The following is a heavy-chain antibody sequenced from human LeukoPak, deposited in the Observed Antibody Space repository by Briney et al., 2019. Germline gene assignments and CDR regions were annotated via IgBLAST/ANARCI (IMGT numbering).Heavy chain of an antibody. V-gene: IGHV4-61*05. Sequence: SETLSLTCTVSGGSISSSSYYWGWIRQPPGKGLEWIGYIYYSGSTNYNPSLKSRVTISVDTSKNQFSLKLSSVTAADTAVYYCARGRYFDLWGRGTLVTVSS. CDR1: GGSISSSSYY. CDR3: ARGRYFDL. CDR2: IYYSGST. J-gene: IGHJ2*01.